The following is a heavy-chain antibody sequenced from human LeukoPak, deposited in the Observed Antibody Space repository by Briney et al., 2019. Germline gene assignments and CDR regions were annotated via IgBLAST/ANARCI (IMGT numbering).Heavy chain of an antibody. J-gene: IGHJ4*02. V-gene: IGHV4-4*07. CDR1: GGSISSYY. Sequence: SETLSLTCTVSGGSISSYYWSWIRQPAGKGLEWIGRIYTSGGTNYNPSLKSRVTMSVDTSKNQFSLKLSSVTAADTAIYYCARDVYYYDSSGYSDYWGQGTLVTVSS. CDR2: IYTSGGT. CDR3: ARDVYYYDSSGYSDY. D-gene: IGHD3-22*01.